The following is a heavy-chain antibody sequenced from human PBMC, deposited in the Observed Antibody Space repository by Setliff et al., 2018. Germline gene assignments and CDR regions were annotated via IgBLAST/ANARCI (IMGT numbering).Heavy chain of an antibody. D-gene: IGHD3-22*01. CDR2: ICYSGST. Sequence: TSETLSLTCTVSGGSISSGGYYWSWIRQHPGKGLEWIGYICYSGSTYYNPSLKSRVTISVDTSKNQFSLKLSSVTAADTAVYYCARVSPYYYDSSGPGAFDIWGQGTMVTVSS. CDR1: GGSISSGGYY. CDR3: ARVSPYYYDSSGPGAFDI. V-gene: IGHV4-31*03. J-gene: IGHJ3*02.